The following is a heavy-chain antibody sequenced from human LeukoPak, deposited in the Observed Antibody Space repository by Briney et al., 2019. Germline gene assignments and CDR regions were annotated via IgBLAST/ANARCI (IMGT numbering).Heavy chain of an antibody. CDR2: INHSGST. J-gene: IGHJ5*02. CDR1: GGSFSGYY. CDR3: ARNDCSGGSCYPPAS. D-gene: IGHD2-15*01. V-gene: IGHV4-34*01. Sequence: PSETLSLTCAVYGGSFSGYYWSWIRQPPGKGLEWIGEINHSGSTNYNPSLKSRVTISVDTSKNQFSLKLNSVTAADTAVYYCARNDCSGGSCYPPASWGQGTLVTVSS.